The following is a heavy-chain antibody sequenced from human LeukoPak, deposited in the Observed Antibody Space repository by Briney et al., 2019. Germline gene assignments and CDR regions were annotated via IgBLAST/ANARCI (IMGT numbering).Heavy chain of an antibody. Sequence: SGTLSLTCGVSGGSISSSKWWTWVRQSPGKGLEWIGEIYDSVNAKYNPSLRSRVTISVDKSKNQFSLKLTSMTAADTAVYYCARHDYGDYSWFDPWGQGTLVTVSS. J-gene: IGHJ5*02. CDR1: GGSISSSKW. CDR3: ARHDYGDYSWFDP. V-gene: IGHV4-4*02. CDR2: IYDSVNA. D-gene: IGHD4-17*01.